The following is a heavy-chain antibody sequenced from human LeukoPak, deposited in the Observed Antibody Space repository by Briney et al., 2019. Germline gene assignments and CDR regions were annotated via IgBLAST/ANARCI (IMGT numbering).Heavy chain of an antibody. Sequence: PGRSLRLSCAASGFTFSSYGMHWVRQAPGKGLEWVAVISYDGSNKYYADSVKGRFTISRDNSKNTLYLQMNSLRAEDTAVYYCARAVPMDVWGKGTTVTISS. CDR1: GFTFSSYG. V-gene: IGHV3-30*03. CDR3: ARAVPMDV. CDR2: ISYDGSNK. J-gene: IGHJ6*03.